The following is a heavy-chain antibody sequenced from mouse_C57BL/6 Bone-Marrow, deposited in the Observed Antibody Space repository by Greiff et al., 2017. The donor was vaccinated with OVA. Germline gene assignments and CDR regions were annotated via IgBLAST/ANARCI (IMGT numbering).Heavy chain of an antibody. D-gene: IGHD2-2*01. J-gene: IGHJ2*01. CDR2: ISNGGGST. CDR3: ARYGYDGPFFDY. CDR1: GFTFSDYY. Sequence: EVQLVESGGGLVQPGGSLKLSCAASGFTFSDYYMYWVRQTPEKRLEWVAYISNGGGSTYYPDTVKGRFTISRDNAKNTLYLQMSRLKSEDTAMYYCARYGYDGPFFDYWGQGTTLTVSS. V-gene: IGHV5-12*01.